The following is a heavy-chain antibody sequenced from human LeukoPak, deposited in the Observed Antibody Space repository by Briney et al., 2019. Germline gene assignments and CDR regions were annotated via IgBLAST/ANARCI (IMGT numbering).Heavy chain of an antibody. CDR1: GFTFSSYA. CDR2: ISYDGSNK. V-gene: IGHV3-30-3*02. Sequence: GGSLRLSCAASGFTFSSYAMHWVRQAPGKGLEWVAVISYDGSNKYYADSVKGRFTISRDNSKNTLYLQMNSLRAEDTAVYYCAKLNAPDYGDYGGNFDYWGQGTLVTVSS. J-gene: IGHJ4*02. CDR3: AKLNAPDYGDYGGNFDY. D-gene: IGHD4-17*01.